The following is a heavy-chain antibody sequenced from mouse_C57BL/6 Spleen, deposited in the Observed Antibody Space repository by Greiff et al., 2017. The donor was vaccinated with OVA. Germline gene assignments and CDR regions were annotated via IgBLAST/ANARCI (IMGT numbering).Heavy chain of an antibody. V-gene: IGHV1-74*01. CDR2: IHPSDSDT. CDR3: AIAGIYDGYYNFDY. J-gene: IGHJ2*01. CDR1: GYTFTSYW. D-gene: IGHD2-3*01. Sequence: QVQLQQPGAELVKPGASVKVSCKASGYTFTSYWMHWVKQRPGQGLEWIGRIHPSDSDTNYNQKFKGKATLTVDKSSSTAYMQLSSLTSEDSAVYYCAIAGIYDGYYNFDYWGQGTTLTVSS.